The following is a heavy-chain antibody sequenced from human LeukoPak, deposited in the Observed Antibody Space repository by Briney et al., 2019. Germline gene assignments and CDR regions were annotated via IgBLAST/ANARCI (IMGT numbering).Heavy chain of an antibody. J-gene: IGHJ4*02. CDR2: IYYSGST. Sequence: PSETLSLTCTVSGGSISSSSYYWGWIRQPPGKGLEWIGSIYYSGSTNYNPSLKSRVTISVDTSKNQFSLKLSSVTAADTAVYYCARSRYFDWLLPLRGAGGFDYWGQGTLVTVSS. D-gene: IGHD3-9*01. V-gene: IGHV4-39*07. CDR1: GGSISSSSYY. CDR3: ARSRYFDWLLPLRGAGGFDY.